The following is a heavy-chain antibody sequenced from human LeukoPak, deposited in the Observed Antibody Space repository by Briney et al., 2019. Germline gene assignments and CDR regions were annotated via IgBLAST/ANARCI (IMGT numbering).Heavy chain of an antibody. Sequence: GGSLRLSCAASGFIFSSRWMSWVRQAPGKGLEWVGRIKRKGDDGTIDYAAPVKGKLTISRDDSKNTLYLQMNSLKSEDTAVYYCTAGTGRSDFDYWGQGTLVTVSS. CDR2: IKRKGDDGTI. D-gene: IGHD3/OR15-3a*01. J-gene: IGHJ4*02. CDR3: TAGTGRSDFDY. CDR1: GFIFSSRW. V-gene: IGHV3-15*01.